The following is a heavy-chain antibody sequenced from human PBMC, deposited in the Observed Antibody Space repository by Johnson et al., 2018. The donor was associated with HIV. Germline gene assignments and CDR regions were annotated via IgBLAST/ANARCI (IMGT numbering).Heavy chain of an antibody. V-gene: IGHV3-30*02. CDR2: IRYDGSNK. CDR3: AREVVAAEGAGAFDI. Sequence: QVKLVESGGGAVQPGGSLRLSCAASGFTFSSYGMHWVRQTQGKGLEWVAFIRYDGSNKYYADSVKGRFTISRDNSKNTLYLQINSLRAEDTAVYYCAREVVAAEGAGAFDIWGQGTMVTVSS. J-gene: IGHJ3*02. D-gene: IGHD2-15*01. CDR1: GFTFSSYG.